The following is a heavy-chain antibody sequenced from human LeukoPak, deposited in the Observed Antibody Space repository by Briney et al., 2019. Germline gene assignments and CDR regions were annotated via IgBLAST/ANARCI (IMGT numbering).Heavy chain of an antibody. V-gene: IGHV3-74*01. D-gene: IGHD3-10*01. J-gene: IGHJ6*02. CDR2: ISGDGSMT. CDR3: ASLLTPYHGSGGGGMDV. CDR1: GFTFSTHW. Sequence: PGGSLRLSCAASGFTFSTHWMYWVRQAPGKELVWVSRISGDGSMTSYADSVKGRLTISRDNAEDTLFLQMTSLRVEDTALYFCASLLTPYHGSGGGGMDVWSQGTTVTVSS.